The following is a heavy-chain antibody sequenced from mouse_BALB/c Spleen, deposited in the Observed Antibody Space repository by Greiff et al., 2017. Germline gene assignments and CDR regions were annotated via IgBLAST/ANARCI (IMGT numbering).Heavy chain of an antibody. CDR1: GYAFTSYN. V-gene: IGHV1S135*01. CDR2: IDPYNGGT. J-gene: IGHJ3*01. D-gene: IGHD1-1*01. CDR3: ARFGDSHFNYGSSYSWFAY. Sequence: VQLQQSGPELVKPGASVKVSCKASGYAFTSYNMYWVKQSHGKSLEWIGYIDPYNGGTSYNQKFKGKATLTVDKSSSTAYMHLNSLTSEDSAVYYCARFGDSHFNYGSSYSWFAYWGQGTLVTVSA.